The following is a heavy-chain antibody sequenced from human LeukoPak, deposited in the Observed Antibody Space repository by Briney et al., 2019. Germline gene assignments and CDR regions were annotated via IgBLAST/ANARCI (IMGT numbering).Heavy chain of an antibody. CDR3: ARRLWFGELFYFDY. CDR2: IYESGSA. Sequence: SETLSLTCSVSGSSTSRSHYSWDWIRQPPGKGLEWVGNIYESGSAYYSPSFKSRVTISVDTSKNQFSLKLYSVTAADTAVYYCARRLWFGELFYFDYWGQGTLVTVSS. V-gene: IGHV4-39*01. D-gene: IGHD3-10*01. J-gene: IGHJ4*02. CDR1: GSSTSRSHYS.